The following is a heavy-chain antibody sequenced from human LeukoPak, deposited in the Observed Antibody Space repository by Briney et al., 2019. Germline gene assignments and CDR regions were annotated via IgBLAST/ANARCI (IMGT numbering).Heavy chain of an antibody. J-gene: IGHJ4*02. CDR2: ISYDGSNK. CDR3: ARVKSGLLDY. Sequence: PGGSLRLSCAASGFTFSSYAMHWVRQAPGKGLEWVAVISYDGSNKYYADSVKGRFTISRDNSKSTLYLQMNSLRAEDTAVYYCARVKSGLLDYWGQGTLVTVSS. CDR1: GFTFSSYA. D-gene: IGHD3-3*01. V-gene: IGHV3-30-3*01.